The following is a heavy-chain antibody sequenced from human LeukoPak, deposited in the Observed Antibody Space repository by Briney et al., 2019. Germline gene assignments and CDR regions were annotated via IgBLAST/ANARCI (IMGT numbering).Heavy chain of an antibody. CDR3: AKDVCSAGTCYYEY. J-gene: IGHJ4*02. D-gene: IGHD2-15*01. Sequence: GRSLRLSCAASGFTFSSYGMHWVRQAPGKGLEWVAVISYDGSDKYYAESVKGRSTISRDNSKNALYLQMNSLRAEDTAVYYCAKDVCSAGTCYYEYWGQGTLVTVSS. V-gene: IGHV3-30*18. CDR2: ISYDGSDK. CDR1: GFTFSSYG.